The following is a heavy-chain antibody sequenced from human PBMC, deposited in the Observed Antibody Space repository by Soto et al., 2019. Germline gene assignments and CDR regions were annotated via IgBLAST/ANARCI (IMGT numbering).Heavy chain of an antibody. CDR1: GGTFSSYA. D-gene: IGHD5-12*01. V-gene: IGHV1-69*12. CDR2: IIPIFGTA. Sequence: QVQLVQSGAEVKKPGSSVKVSRKASGGTFSSYAISWVRQAPEQGLEWMGGIIPIFGTANYAQKFQGRVTITADESTSTAYMELSSLRSEDTAVYYCARTLRMATMDYYYYGMDVWGQGTTVTVSS. CDR3: ARTLRMATMDYYYYGMDV. J-gene: IGHJ6*02.